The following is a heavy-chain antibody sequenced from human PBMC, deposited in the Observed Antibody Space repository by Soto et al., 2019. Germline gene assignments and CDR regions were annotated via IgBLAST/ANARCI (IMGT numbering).Heavy chain of an antibody. V-gene: IGHV3-23*01. CDR1: GFAFYNYA. CDR2: ISDSGISI. J-gene: IGHJ6*02. CDR3: ARSPSRWSPYFHYYGMDV. D-gene: IGHD6-13*01. Sequence: GVSLRLSCAASGFAFYNYAMAWVRQARGNGLEWVSGISDSGISIYYTDSVKGRFTISRDNSKNTLSLQMYSLSAEDTGVYYCARSPSRWSPYFHYYGMDVWGQGTTVTVSS.